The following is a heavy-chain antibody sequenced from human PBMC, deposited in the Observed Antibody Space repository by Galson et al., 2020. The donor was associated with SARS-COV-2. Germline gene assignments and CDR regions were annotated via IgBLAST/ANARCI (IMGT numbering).Heavy chain of an antibody. CDR1: GFTFNIYG. CDR2: IWYDGSNK. J-gene: IGHJ6*02. V-gene: IGHV3-33*01. D-gene: IGHD3-10*01. CDR3: ARDKRTTMVRGVIIGRYYGMDV. Sequence: TGGSLRLSCAASGFTFNIYGMHWVRQAPGKGLEWVAVIWYDGSNKYYADPVKGRFTISRDNSKNTLNLQMNSLRAEHTAVYYCARDKRTTMVRGVIIGRYYGMDVWGQGTTVTVSS.